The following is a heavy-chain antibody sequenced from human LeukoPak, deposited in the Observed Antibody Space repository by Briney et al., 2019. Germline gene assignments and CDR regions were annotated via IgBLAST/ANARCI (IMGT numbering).Heavy chain of an antibody. CDR1: GFTFSDFY. Sequence: PGGSLRLSCAASGFTFSDFYRSWIRQAPGKGLEWVSYISSSGSTIYYADSVKGRFTISRDNAKNSLYLQMNSLRAEDTALYYCARSPNYYGDYPGYWGQGTLVTVSS. J-gene: IGHJ4*02. CDR2: ISSSGSTI. CDR3: ARSPNYYGDYPGY. D-gene: IGHD4-17*01. V-gene: IGHV3-11*01.